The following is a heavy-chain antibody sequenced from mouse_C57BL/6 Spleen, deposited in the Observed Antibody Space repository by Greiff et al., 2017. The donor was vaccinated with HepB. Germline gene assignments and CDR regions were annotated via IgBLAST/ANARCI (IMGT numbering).Heavy chain of an antibody. CDR3: ARRGGNYYFDY. V-gene: IGHV5-15*01. Sequence: EVKLMESGGGLVQPGGSLKLSCAASGFTFSDYGMAWVRQAPRKGPEWVAFISNLAYSIYYADTVTGRFTISRENAKNTLYLEMSSLRSEDTAMDYCARRGGNYYFDYWGQGTTLTVSS. CDR2: ISNLAYSI. CDR1: GFTFSDYG. D-gene: IGHD2-1*01. J-gene: IGHJ2*01.